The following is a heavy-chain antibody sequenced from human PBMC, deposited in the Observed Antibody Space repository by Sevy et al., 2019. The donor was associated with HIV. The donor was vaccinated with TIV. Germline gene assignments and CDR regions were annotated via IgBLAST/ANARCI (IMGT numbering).Heavy chain of an antibody. CDR3: TASMKTDVLRYFDWLEEPPFDH. Sequence: GGSLRLSCAASGFTFSGSAMHWVRQASGKGLEWVSRIRSRVNSHATAYAASVKGRFTISRDDSENTAFLQMISLKTEDTAVYYCTASMKTDVLRYFDWLEEPPFDHWGQGTLVTVSS. V-gene: IGHV3-73*01. J-gene: IGHJ4*02. D-gene: IGHD3-9*01. CDR1: GFTFSGSA. CDR2: IRSRVNSHAT.